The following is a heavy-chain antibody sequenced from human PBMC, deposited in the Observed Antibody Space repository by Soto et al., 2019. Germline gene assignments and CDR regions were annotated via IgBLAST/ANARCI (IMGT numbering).Heavy chain of an antibody. V-gene: IGHV1-3*05. D-gene: IGHD6-19*01. CDR2: INAGNGKT. CDR3: ARAVAVPADFDY. CDR1: GYTFTTYA. J-gene: IGHJ4*02. Sequence: QVQLVQSGAEEKKPGASVKVSCKASGYTFTTYAMHWVRKAPGQRLEWMGWINAGNGKTKYSQKFQGRVTITRDTSASTAYLGLGILSSEDTAVYYCARAVAVPADFDYWGQGTLVTVSS.